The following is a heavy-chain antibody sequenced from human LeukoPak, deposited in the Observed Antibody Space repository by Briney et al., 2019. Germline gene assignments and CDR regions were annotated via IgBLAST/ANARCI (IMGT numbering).Heavy chain of an antibody. CDR1: GGSISSGNYY. CDR2: IHTSGSI. D-gene: IGHD1-26*01. CDR3: ARHEYSGSYYGLSWFDP. Sequence: PSETLSLTCTVSGGSISSGNYYWSWMRQPAGKRLEWIGRIHTSGSISYNPSLKSRVTISVDTSKNQLSLKLSSLTAADTAVYYCARHEYSGSYYGLSWFDPWGQGTLATVSS. V-gene: IGHV4-61*02. J-gene: IGHJ5*02.